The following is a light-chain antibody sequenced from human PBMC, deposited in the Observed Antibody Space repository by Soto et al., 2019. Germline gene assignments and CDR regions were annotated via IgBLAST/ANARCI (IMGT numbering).Light chain of an antibody. CDR1: QSVNSN. V-gene: IGKV3-15*01. J-gene: IGKJ4*01. Sequence: EIVMTQSPATLSVSPGERATLSCRASQSVNSNLAWYQQKPGQAPRLLIYGASTRATGIPARFSGSGSGTESTLTISSLQSEDFAVYDCQQYNDWPLTFGGGTKVDIK. CDR2: GAS. CDR3: QQYNDWPLT.